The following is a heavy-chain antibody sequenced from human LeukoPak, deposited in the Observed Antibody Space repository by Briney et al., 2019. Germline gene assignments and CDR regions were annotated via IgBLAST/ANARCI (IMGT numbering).Heavy chain of an antibody. V-gene: IGHV3-7*01. J-gene: IGHJ4*02. CDR2: IKQDGSEK. Sequence: GGSLRLSCAASGFTFSSYWMSWVRQAPGKGLEWVANIKQDGSEKYYVDSVKGRFTISRDNAKNSLYLQMNSLRAEDTAVYYYARTPNDYGGNAFDYWGQGTLVTVSS. CDR3: ARTPNDYGGNAFDY. D-gene: IGHD4-23*01. CDR1: GFTFSSYW.